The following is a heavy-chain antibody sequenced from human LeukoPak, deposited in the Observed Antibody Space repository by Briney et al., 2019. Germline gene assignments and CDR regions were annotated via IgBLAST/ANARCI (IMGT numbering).Heavy chain of an antibody. CDR1: GYSISSAYY. CDR2: ISHSENT. D-gene: IGHD3-16*01. J-gene: IGHJ4*02. V-gene: IGHV4-38-2*01. CDR3: ARKQKMGVDH. Sequence: SETLSLTCVVSGYSISSAYYWGWIRQPPGKGLEWIGSISHSENTYYTASLKSRVSVSSDTSQNQFSLKLSAVTAADTATYYCARKQKMGVDHWGQGTLVTVSS.